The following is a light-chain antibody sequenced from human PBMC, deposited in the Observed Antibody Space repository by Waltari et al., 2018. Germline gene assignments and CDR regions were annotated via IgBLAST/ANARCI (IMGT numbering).Light chain of an antibody. Sequence: EIVMTQSPDTLSVSPGERVTLSCRASRSIRSYLVWYQQKPGKAPRLLIYDAVPSATGIPARFSGRVSGTEFTLTISSLPSEDFAVYYCQHSINWPHTFGQGTKLEIK. CDR1: RSIRSY. CDR3: QHSINWPHT. J-gene: IGKJ2*01. V-gene: IGKV3-15*01. CDR2: DAV.